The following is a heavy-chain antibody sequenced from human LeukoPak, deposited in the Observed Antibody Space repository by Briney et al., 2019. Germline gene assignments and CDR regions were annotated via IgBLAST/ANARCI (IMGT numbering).Heavy chain of an antibody. Sequence: SGGSLRLSCAASGFTFSSYAMSWVRQAPGKGLEWVSAISGSGGSTYYADSVKGRFTISRDNAKNSLYLQMNSLRAEDTAVYYCARVGYTSGWFRNWGQGTLLTVSS. CDR3: ARVGYTSGWFRN. J-gene: IGHJ4*02. D-gene: IGHD6-19*01. V-gene: IGHV3-23*01. CDR2: ISGSGGST. CDR1: GFTFSSYA.